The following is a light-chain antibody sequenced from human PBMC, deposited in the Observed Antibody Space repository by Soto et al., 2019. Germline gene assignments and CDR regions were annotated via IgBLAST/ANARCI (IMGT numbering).Light chain of an antibody. Sequence: EIVMTQSPAILSVSPGERATLSCRAGQSVSSNLAWYQQKPGQAPTLLIYGASARATGIPVRFSGSRSGTEFTLTISSLQSEDFAVYYCQHYNNWPFTFGQGTKLEIK. V-gene: IGKV3-15*01. CDR1: QSVSSN. CDR2: GAS. CDR3: QHYNNWPFT. J-gene: IGKJ2*01.